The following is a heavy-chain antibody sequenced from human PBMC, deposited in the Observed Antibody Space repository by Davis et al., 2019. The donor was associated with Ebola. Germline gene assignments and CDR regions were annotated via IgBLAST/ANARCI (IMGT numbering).Heavy chain of an antibody. V-gene: IGHV3-21*01. Sequence: GGSLRLSCAASGFTFSSYSMNWVRQAPGKGLEWVSSISSSSSYIYYSDSVKGRFTISRDNAKNSLYLQMNNLRAEDTAVYYCARDSDGDYSVYYYGMDVWGQGATVTVSS. CDR1: GFTFSSYS. CDR2: ISSSSSYI. D-gene: IGHD4-17*01. J-gene: IGHJ6*02. CDR3: ARDSDGDYSVYYYGMDV.